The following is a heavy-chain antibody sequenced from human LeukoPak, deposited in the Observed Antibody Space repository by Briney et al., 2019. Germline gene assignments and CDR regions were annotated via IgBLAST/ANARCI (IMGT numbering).Heavy chain of an antibody. Sequence: SETLSLTCTVSGGSVTSGSSYWSWLRQPPGKGLEWIGYIDYIGSTNYSPPLKTRVTISLDTSKNQFSLKLTSVTAADTAVYYCASLRSGRYYFDYWGPGTLVTVSS. V-gene: IGHV4-61*01. J-gene: IGHJ4*02. CDR2: IDYIGST. CDR1: GGSVTSGSSY. D-gene: IGHD3-9*01. CDR3: ASLRSGRYYFDY.